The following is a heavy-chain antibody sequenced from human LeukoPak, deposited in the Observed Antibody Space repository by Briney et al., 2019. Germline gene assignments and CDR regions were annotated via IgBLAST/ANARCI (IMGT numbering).Heavy chain of an antibody. CDR3: AKDVLYIAAAPGELENSFDY. V-gene: IGHV3-23*01. J-gene: IGHJ4*02. Sequence: QPGGSLRLSCAASGFTFSSYAMSWVRQAPGKGLEWVSAISGSGGSTYYADSVKGRFTISRDNSKNTLYLQMNSLRAEDTAVYYCAKDVLYIAAAPGELENSFDYWGQGALVTVSS. CDR2: ISGSGGST. CDR1: GFTFSSYA. D-gene: IGHD6-13*01.